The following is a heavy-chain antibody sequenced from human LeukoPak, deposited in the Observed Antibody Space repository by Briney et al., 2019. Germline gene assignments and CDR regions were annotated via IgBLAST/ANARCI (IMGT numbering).Heavy chain of an antibody. CDR3: ARVRSSGYDLAPFDY. Sequence: GGSLRLSCAASGFTFSNYIMNWVRQAPGKGLEWVSSITTSGFYTYYADSVKGRFTISRDTANNSLYLQMNSLRGEDTAVYYCARVRSSGYDLAPFDYWGQGTLVTVSS. CDR1: GFTFSNYI. D-gene: IGHD5-12*01. CDR2: ITTSGFYT. J-gene: IGHJ4*02. V-gene: IGHV3-21*01.